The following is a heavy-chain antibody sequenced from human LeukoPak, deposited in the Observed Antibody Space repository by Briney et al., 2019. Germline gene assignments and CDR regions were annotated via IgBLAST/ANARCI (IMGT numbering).Heavy chain of an antibody. J-gene: IGHJ5*02. CDR1: GYSISSGYY. Sequence: SETLSLTCTVSGYSISSGYYWGWIRPPPGKGLEWIGSIYHSGSTYYNPSLKSRVTISVDTSMNQLSLKLSSVTAADTAVYYCARVPHSSSSEWFDPWGQGTLVTVSS. D-gene: IGHD6-6*01. CDR2: IYHSGST. CDR3: ARVPHSSSSEWFDP. V-gene: IGHV4-38-2*02.